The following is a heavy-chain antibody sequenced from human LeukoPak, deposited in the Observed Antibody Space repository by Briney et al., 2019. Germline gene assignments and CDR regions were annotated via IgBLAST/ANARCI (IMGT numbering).Heavy chain of an antibody. CDR2: ISSSSSYI. J-gene: IGHJ4*02. Sequence: GGSLRLSCAASGFTFSSYSMNWVRQAPGKGLEWVSSISSSSSYIYYADSVKGRFTISRDNAKNSLYLQMNSLRAEDTAVYYCARVRDRGGSCYNYWGQGTLVTVSS. CDR3: ARVRDRGGSCYNY. CDR1: GFTFSSYS. V-gene: IGHV3-21*01. D-gene: IGHD2-15*01.